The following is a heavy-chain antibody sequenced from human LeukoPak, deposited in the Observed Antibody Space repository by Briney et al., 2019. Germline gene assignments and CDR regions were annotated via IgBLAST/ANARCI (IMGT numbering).Heavy chain of an antibody. V-gene: IGHV3-74*01. CDR2: INSDGSNT. D-gene: IGHD1-26*01. CDR1: GFTFSEYW. J-gene: IGHJ4*02. CDR3: VPGMVG. Sequence: GGSLRLSCAASGFTFSEYWMHWVRQAPGKGLVWVSRINSDGSNTSYADSVKGRFTISRDNAKNTIYLQMSSLRAEDTAVYYCVPGMVGWGQGTLVTVSS.